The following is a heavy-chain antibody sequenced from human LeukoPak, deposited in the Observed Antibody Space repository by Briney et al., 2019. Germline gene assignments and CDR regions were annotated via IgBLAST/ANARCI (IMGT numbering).Heavy chain of an antibody. V-gene: IGHV3-33*01. CDR3: ARITLYTSSWYYFDY. CDR1: GFTFSAYG. Sequence: GGSLRLSCAASGFTFSAYGMHWVRQAPGKGLEWVAVIWYDGSNKYYADSVKGRFTISRDNSKNTLYLQMNSLRAEDTAVYYCARITLYTSSWYYFDYWGQGTLVTVSS. J-gene: IGHJ4*02. CDR2: IWYDGSNK. D-gene: IGHD6-13*01.